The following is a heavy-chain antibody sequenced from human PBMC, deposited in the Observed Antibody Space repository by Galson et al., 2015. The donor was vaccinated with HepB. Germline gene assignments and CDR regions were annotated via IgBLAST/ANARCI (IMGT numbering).Heavy chain of an antibody. J-gene: IGHJ4*02. V-gene: IGHV4-59*01. Sequence: ETLSLTCTVSGGSISSYYWSWIRQPPGKGLEWIGYIYYSGSTNYNPSLKSRVTISVDTSKNQFSLKLSSVTAADTAVYYCARVVPEYGGYDRGAPQHFDYWGQGTLVTVSS. CDR1: GGSISSYY. D-gene: IGHD3-22*01. CDR2: IYYSGST. CDR3: ARVVPEYGGYDRGAPQHFDY.